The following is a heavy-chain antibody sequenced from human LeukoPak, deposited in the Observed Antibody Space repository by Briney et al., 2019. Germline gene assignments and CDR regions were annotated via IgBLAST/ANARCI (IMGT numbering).Heavy chain of an antibody. CDR2: ITNGSSYI. CDR3: ARDPGLVVAAIGAFDI. V-gene: IGHV3-21*04. Sequence: PGGSLRLSCAASGFTFSDYSMIWVRQAPGKGLEWVSSITNGSSYIYYADSVKGRFTISRDNAKNSLYLQMNSLRAEDTAVYYCARDPGLVVAAIGAFDIWGQGTMVTVSS. J-gene: IGHJ3*02. CDR1: GFTFSDYS. D-gene: IGHD2-15*01.